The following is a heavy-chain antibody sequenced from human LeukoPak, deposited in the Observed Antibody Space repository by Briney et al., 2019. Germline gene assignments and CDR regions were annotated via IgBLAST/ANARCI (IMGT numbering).Heavy chain of an antibody. V-gene: IGHV3-21*06. CDR1: GFTLSTYT. D-gene: IGHD6-19*01. CDR3: ARESSGWYKLDF. CDR2: ITGATSNI. J-gene: IGHJ4*02. Sequence: GRSLRLSYAPSGFTLSTYTMHLVRQAPGKGLEYVSSITGATSNICSADSMKGRFTISRDDAKNSLYLQMNSLRAEDTAVYYCARESSGWYKLDFWGQGTLVTVSS.